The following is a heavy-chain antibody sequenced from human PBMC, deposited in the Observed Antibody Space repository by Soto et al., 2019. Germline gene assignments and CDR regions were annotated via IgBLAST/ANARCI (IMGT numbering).Heavy chain of an antibody. D-gene: IGHD3-10*01. CDR1: GLTFSNAW. CDR2: IKSKTEGGTT. Sequence: EVQLVESGGGLVKPGGSLRLSCAASGLTFSNAWMSWVRQAPGKGLEWVGRIKSKTEGGTTDYAAPVKGRFTISRDDSKNTGYVQMNSLKREYSAMYDWTTAGFCGSRSYGVWGQGTTVAVSS. J-gene: IGHJ6*02. CDR3: TTAGFCGSRSYGV. V-gene: IGHV3-15*01.